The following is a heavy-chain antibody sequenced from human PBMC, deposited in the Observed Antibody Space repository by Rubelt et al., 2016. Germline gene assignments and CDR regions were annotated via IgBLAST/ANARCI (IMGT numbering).Heavy chain of an antibody. Sequence: QVQLVQSGAEVRKPGASMKVSCKASGYTFTSYGLNWVRQATGQGLEWMGWMDPNSGNTGYAQKFQGRITMTRNTSISTAYMERNTLRSEDTAVYYCARDGKFDPWGQGTLVFVSS. CDR2: MDPNSGNT. V-gene: IGHV1-8*01. CDR3: ARDGKFDP. CDR1: GYTFTSYG. J-gene: IGHJ5*02.